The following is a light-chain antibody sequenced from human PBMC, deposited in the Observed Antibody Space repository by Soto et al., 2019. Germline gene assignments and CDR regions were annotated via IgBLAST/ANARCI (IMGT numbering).Light chain of an antibody. Sequence: DIQMTQSPSTLSASVGDRVTITCRASQSISSWLAWYQQKPGKAPKLLIYDASSLESGVTSRFSGSGSGTDFTLTISSLQPDGFAAFYCQQYNSYPYTFGQGTNLEIK. V-gene: IGKV1-5*01. CDR3: QQYNSYPYT. CDR2: DAS. CDR1: QSISSW. J-gene: IGKJ2*01.